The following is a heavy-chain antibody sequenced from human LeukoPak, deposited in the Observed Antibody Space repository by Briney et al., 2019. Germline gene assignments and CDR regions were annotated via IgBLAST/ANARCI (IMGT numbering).Heavy chain of an antibody. CDR1: GFTFSSYG. CDR2: ISYDGSNK. D-gene: IGHD4-17*01. Sequence: GGSLRLSCAASGFTFSSYGMHWVRQAPGKGLEWVAVISYDGSNKYYADSVKGRFTISRDNSKNTLYLQMNSLRAEDTAVYYCAKERADYGDYEYGMDAWGQGTTVTVSS. J-gene: IGHJ6*02. CDR3: AKERADYGDYEYGMDA. V-gene: IGHV3-30*18.